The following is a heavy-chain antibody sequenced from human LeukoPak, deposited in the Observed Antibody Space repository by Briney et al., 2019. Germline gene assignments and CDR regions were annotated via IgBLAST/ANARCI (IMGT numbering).Heavy chain of an antibody. Sequence: SETLSLTCTVSGGSISNKYWSWIRQPPGKGLEWIGYIYYSGSTNYNPSLKSRVTILVDTSKNQFSLKLSSVTAADTAVYYCAELGITMIGGVWGKGTTVTISS. D-gene: IGHD3-10*02. J-gene: IGHJ6*04. CDR3: AELGITMIGGV. V-gene: IGHV4-59*08. CDR1: GGSISNKY. CDR2: IYYSGST.